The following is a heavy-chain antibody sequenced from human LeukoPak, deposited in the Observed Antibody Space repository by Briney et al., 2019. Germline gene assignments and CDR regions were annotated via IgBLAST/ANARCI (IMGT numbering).Heavy chain of an antibody. CDR2: INAGNGNT. CDR1: GYTFTSYA. D-gene: IGHD3-10*01. J-gene: IGHJ4*02. CDR3: ARVLGRGVSNFDY. V-gene: IGHV1-3*01. Sequence: VASVKVSCTASGYTFTSYAMHWVRQAPGQRLEWMGWINAGNGNTKYSQKFQGRVTITRDTSASTAYMELSSLRSEDTAVYYCARVLGRGVSNFDYWGQGTLVTVSS.